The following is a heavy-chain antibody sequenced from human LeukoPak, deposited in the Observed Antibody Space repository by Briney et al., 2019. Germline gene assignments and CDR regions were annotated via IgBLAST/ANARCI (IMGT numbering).Heavy chain of an antibody. J-gene: IGHJ6*03. Sequence: SVKVSCKASGGTFSSYAISWVRQAPGQGLEWMGGIIPIFGTANYAQKFQGRVTITADKSTRTAYMDLSSLGSEDTAVYYCARGHYDILTGYYSPNYYCYMDVWGKGTTVTVSS. CDR1: GGTFSSYA. CDR2: IIPIFGTA. CDR3: ARGHYDILTGYYSPNYYCYMDV. V-gene: IGHV1-69*06. D-gene: IGHD3-9*01.